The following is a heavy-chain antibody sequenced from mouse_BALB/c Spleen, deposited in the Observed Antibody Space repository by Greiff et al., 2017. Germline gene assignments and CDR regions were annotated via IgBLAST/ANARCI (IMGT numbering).Heavy chain of an antibody. CDR2: ILPGSGST. CDR3: ARGRDYDPYYYAMDY. Sequence: VQLQQSGAELMKPGASVKISCKATGYTFSSYWIEWVKQRPGHGLEWIGEILPGSGSTNYNEKFKGKATFTADTSSNAAYMQLSSLTSEDSAVYYCARGRDYDPYYYAMDYWGQGTSVTVSS. CDR1: GYTFSSYW. J-gene: IGHJ4*01. V-gene: IGHV1-9*01. D-gene: IGHD2-4*01.